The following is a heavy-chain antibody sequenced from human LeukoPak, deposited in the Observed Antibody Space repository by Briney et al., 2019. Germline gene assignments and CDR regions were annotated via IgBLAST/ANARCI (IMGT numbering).Heavy chain of an antibody. CDR3: ARHGAAMATGSYYYYGMDV. D-gene: IGHD5-18*01. CDR1: GGSISNYY. Sequence: SETLSLTCTVSGGSISNYYWSWIRQPPGKGLEWIGYIYYSGSTNYNPSLKSRVTISVDTSKNQFSLKLSSVTAADTAVYYCARHGAAMATGSYYYYGMDVWGQGTTVTVSS. V-gene: IGHV4-59*08. CDR2: IYYSGST. J-gene: IGHJ6*02.